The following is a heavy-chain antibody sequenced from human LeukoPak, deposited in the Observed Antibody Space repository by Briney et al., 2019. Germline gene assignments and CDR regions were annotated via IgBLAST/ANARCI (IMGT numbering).Heavy chain of an antibody. CDR1: GGSISLSYYY. J-gene: IGHJ4*02. CDR3: ARGTLYSGWSYYFDY. CDR2: VYYSGTT. V-gene: IGHV4-39*07. D-gene: IGHD6-19*01. Sequence: SETLSLTCSVSGGSISLSYYYWGWIRQPPGKALEWIGSVYYSGTTFYNPSLKSRVTISVDMSKNHFSLRLSSVTAADTAMYYCARGTLYSGWSYYFDYWGQGSQVTVSS.